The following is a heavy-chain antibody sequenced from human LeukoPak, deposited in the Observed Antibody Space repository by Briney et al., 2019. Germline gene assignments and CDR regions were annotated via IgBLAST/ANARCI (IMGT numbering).Heavy chain of an antibody. CDR1: GFTFSPYR. J-gene: IGHJ4*02. Sequence: GGSLRLSCATSGFTFSPYRMTWVRQTPGKGPEWVANIKPDGSEKYYMDSVEGRFTISRDNAKNSLYLQMNSLRVEDTAVYYCTRGGHSSSMFWDFWGQGTLVTVSS. CDR2: IKPDGSEK. CDR3: TRGGHSSSMFWDF. V-gene: IGHV3-7*01. D-gene: IGHD6-6*01.